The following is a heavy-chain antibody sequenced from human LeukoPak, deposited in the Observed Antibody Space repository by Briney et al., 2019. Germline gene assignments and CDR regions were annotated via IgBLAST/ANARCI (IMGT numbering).Heavy chain of an antibody. CDR3: ARVGNDAFDI. CDR2: IYYSGST. CDR1: GGSVSSGNYY. V-gene: IGHV4-61*01. Sequence: PSETLSLTCTVSGGSVSSGNYYWSWIRQPPGKGLEWIVYIYYSGSTNYNPSLKSRVTISLDTSKNQFSLKLSSVTAADTAVYYCARVGNDAFDIWGQGTMVTVPS. J-gene: IGHJ3*02.